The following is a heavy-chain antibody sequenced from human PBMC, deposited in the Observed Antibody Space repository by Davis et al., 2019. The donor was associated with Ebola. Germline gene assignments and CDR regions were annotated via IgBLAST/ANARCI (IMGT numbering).Heavy chain of an antibody. J-gene: IGHJ3*02. CDR3: ARGVDRAFDI. V-gene: IGHV3-7*03. CDR1: GFTFSSYW. CDR2: IKEDGSEK. Sequence: PGGSLRLSCAASGFTFSSYWMIWVRQPPGKGLEWVANIKEDGSEKYYVDSVKGRFTISRDNAKNSLYLQMSSLRAEDTAVYYCARGVDRAFDIWGQGTMVTVSS.